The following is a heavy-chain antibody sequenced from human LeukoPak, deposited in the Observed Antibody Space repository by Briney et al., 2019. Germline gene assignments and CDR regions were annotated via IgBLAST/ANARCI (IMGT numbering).Heavy chain of an antibody. CDR2: ISYDRSNK. J-gene: IGHJ4*02. D-gene: IGHD3-9*01. CDR1: GFTFSSYA. V-gene: IGHV3-30-3*01. Sequence: GGSLRLSCAASGFTFSSYAMHWVRQAPGKGLEWVAVISYDRSNKYYADSVKGRFTISRDNSKNTLYLQMNSLRAEDTAVYYCAREYFDGEGASHFDYWGQGTLVTVSS. CDR3: AREYFDGEGASHFDY.